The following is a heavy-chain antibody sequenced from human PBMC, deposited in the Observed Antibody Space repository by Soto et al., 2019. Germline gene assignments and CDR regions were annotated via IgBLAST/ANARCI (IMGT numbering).Heavy chain of an antibody. J-gene: IGHJ3*02. CDR1: GYSFTRYW. Sequence: PRESLKSSCKGSGYSFTRYWISWVRQMPGKGLEWMGRIDPSDSYTNYSPSFQGHVTISADKSISTAYLQWSSLKASDTAMYYCASDFLPYQTTTRSAFDIWGQGTMVTVSS. D-gene: IGHD1-1*01. CDR3: ASDFLPYQTTTRSAFDI. CDR2: IDPSDSYT. V-gene: IGHV5-10-1*01.